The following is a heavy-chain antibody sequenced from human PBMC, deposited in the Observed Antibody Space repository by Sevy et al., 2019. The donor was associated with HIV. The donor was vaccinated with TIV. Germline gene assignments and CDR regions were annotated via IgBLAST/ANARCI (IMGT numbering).Heavy chain of an antibody. CDR2: INHSGST. CDR3: ARGAYPGGEGYYYYGMGV. J-gene: IGHJ6*02. V-gene: IGHV4-34*01. CDR1: GGSFSGDY. Sequence: SETLSLTCAVYGGSFSGDYWSWIRQPPGKGLEWVGEINHSGSTNYNPSLQSRVTISVDTSKNQFSLKLSSVTAADTAVYYCARGAYPGGEGYYYYGMGVWGQGTTVTVS. D-gene: IGHD3-16*01.